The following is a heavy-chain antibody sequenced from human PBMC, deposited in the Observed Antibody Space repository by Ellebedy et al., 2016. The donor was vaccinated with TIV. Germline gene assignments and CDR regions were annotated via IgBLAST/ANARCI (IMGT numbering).Heavy chain of an antibody. J-gene: IGHJ6*02. CDR2: IYYSGST. CDR3: ARDLGRYGMDV. V-gene: IGHV4-59*01. CDR1: GGSISSYY. Sequence: MPSETLSLTCTVSGGSISSYYWSWIRQPPGKGLEWIGYIYYSGSTNYNPSLKSRVTISVDTSKNQFSLKLSSVTAAATATYYCARDLGRYGMDVWGQGTTVTVSS.